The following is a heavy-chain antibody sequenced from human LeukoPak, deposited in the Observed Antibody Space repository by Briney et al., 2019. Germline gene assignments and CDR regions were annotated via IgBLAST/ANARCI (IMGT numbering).Heavy chain of an antibody. V-gene: IGHV1-69*04. J-gene: IGHJ4*02. CDR3: VPVFLGTARVTTLRDY. CDR1: GGTFTTYA. Sequence: ASVKVSCKASGGTFTTYAINWVRQAPGQGLEWMGRIIPILGIENYAQKFQGRVSITADKSTSTAYMELSSLRSEDTAVYYCVPVFLGTARVTTLRDYWGQGTLVTVST. CDR2: IIPILGIE. D-gene: IGHD5-18*01.